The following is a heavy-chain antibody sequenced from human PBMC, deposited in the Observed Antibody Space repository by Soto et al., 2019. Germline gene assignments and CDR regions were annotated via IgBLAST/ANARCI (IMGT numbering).Heavy chain of an antibody. J-gene: IGHJ2*01. Sequence: QVQLQQWGAGPLRPLDTLSLTCGVSGGSFSGYYWAWIRQSPGKGLEWIGEINDRGSINYNPSLKSRVSISVDTSKNHYSLNLRSVTAADTAVYYCARESNDILTGPPWVWYFDLWGRGTLVTVSS. CDR2: INDRGSI. D-gene: IGHD3-9*01. V-gene: IGHV4-34*01. CDR3: ARESNDILTGPPWVWYFDL. CDR1: GGSFSGYY.